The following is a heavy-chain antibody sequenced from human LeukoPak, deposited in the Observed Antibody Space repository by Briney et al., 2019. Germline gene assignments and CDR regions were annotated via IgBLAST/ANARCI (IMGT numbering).Heavy chain of an antibody. CDR2: ISSYSGGT. CDR3: ARVSGTYDVYYFYMDV. J-gene: IGHJ6*03. D-gene: IGHD1-26*01. CDR1: GDTFSSDG. V-gene: IGHV1-18*01. Sequence: ASVKVSCKPSGDTFSSDGFSWVRQAPGQGLEWMGWISSYSGGTNYAQKFQGRITMTTDPSTSSAYMEMKNLRFDDTAVYYCARVSGTYDVYYFYMDVWGKGTTVIVSS.